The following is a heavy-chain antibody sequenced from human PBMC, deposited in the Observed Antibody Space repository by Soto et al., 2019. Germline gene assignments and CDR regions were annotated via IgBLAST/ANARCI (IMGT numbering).Heavy chain of an antibody. CDR2: IIDSGGST. J-gene: IGHJ6*02. CDR3: AKGRSYYYYYGVDV. Sequence: GGALILSCAASGFTFSSCAMGWVLQAPGKGLEWVSDIIDSGGSTYYADSVKGRFTISRDNSKSTLYLQMNSLRAEDTALYYCAKGRSYYYYYGVDVWGQGTTVTVSS. V-gene: IGHV3-23*01. CDR1: GFTFSSCA.